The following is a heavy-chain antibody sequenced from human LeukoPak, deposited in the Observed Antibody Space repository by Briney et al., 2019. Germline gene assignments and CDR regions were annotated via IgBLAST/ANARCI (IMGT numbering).Heavy chain of an antibody. CDR2: ISYDGSNK. D-gene: IGHD1-1*01. CDR3: AREEKLDAFDI. Sequence: GGSLRLSCAASGFTFSSYAMHWVRQAPGKGLEWVAVISYDGSNKYYADSVKGRFTISRDNSKNTLYLQMNSLRAEDTAVYYCAREEKLDAFDIWGQGTMVTVSS. CDR1: GFTFSSYA. V-gene: IGHV3-30-3*01. J-gene: IGHJ3*02.